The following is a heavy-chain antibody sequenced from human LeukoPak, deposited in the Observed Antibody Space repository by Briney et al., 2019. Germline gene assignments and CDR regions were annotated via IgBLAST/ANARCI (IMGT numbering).Heavy chain of an antibody. Sequence: PGRSLRLSCAASGFTFSSYAMSWVRQAPGKGLEWVSAISGSGGSTYYADSVKGRFTISRDNSKNTLYLQMNSLRAEDTAVYYCAKDQRVVPAAIFDYWGQGTLVTVSS. V-gene: IGHV3-23*01. CDR2: ISGSGGST. D-gene: IGHD2-2*01. CDR1: GFTFSSYA. J-gene: IGHJ4*02. CDR3: AKDQRVVPAAIFDY.